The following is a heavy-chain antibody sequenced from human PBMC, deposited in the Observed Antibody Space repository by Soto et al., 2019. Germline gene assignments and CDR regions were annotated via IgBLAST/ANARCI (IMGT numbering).Heavy chain of an antibody. CDR2: VIPLVDMS. J-gene: IGHJ4*02. CDR1: RGTLSYNT. Sequence: QVQLVQSGAEVKKPGTSVKVSCTATRGTLSYNTISWVRQAPGQGLEWMGRVIPLVDMSSYAQKFQGRVTITAYKSTSTSYMVLNNLRSEDTAVYYCSTNYGSGSTHFDSWGQGTLVTVSS. D-gene: IGHD3-10*01. CDR3: STNYGSGSTHFDS. V-gene: IGHV1-69*02.